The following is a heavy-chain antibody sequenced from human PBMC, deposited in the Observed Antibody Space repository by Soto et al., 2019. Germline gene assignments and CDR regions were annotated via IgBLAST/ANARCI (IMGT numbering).Heavy chain of an antibody. D-gene: IGHD6-13*01. Sequence: QVQLVQSGAEVKKPGSSVKVSCKASGGTFSSYTISWVRQAPGQGLEWMGRIIPILGIANYAQKFQGRVTLTADKSTGPAYMELSSLRSEDTDVYYCATLPPSRSWARSYLDSGGQGALLTVSS. CDR3: ATLPPSRSWARSYLDS. CDR1: GGTFSSYT. V-gene: IGHV1-69*02. J-gene: IGHJ4*02. CDR2: IIPILGIA.